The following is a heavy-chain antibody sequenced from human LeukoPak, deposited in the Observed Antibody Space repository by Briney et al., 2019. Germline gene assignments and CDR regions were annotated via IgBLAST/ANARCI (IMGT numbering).Heavy chain of an antibody. V-gene: IGHV4-31*03. CDR3: ARGQADYGDYNWFDP. Sequence: SETLSLTCTVSGGSISSGGYYWSWIRQHPGTGLEWIGYIYYSGSTYYNPSLKSRVTISVDTSKNQFSLKLSSVTAADTAVYYCARGQADYGDYNWFDPWGQGTLVTVSS. CDR2: IYYSGST. D-gene: IGHD4-17*01. CDR1: GGSISSGGYY. J-gene: IGHJ5*02.